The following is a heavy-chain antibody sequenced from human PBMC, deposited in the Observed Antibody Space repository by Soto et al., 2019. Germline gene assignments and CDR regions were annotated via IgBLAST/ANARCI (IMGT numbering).Heavy chain of an antibody. V-gene: IGHV1-18*01. CDR3: AREGVAPYYYYGMDV. CDR2: ISSYNGDT. Sequence: QVQLEQSGAEVKKPGASVKVSCKASGYTFTRSGISWVRQAPGQGPEWRGWISSYNGDTNYAQRFQGRVTMTTDTSTSIAYRELRSLRSDDTAVYYCAREGVAPYYYYGMDVWGQGTPVTVSS. D-gene: IGHD5-12*01. J-gene: IGHJ6*02. CDR1: GYTFTRSG.